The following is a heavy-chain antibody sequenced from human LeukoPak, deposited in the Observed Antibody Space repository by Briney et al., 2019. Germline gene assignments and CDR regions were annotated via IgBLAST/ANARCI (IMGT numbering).Heavy chain of an antibody. D-gene: IGHD6-19*01. J-gene: IGHJ5*02. CDR3: ARDRNSSGWYWLGMRGFDP. V-gene: IGHV3-21*01. CDR1: GFTFSSYS. CDR2: ISSSSSYI. Sequence: PGGSLRLSCAASGFTFSSYSMNWVRQAPGKGLEWVSSISSSSSYIYYADSVKGRFTISRDNAKNSLYLQMNSLRAEDTAVYYCARDRNSSGWYWLGMRGFDPWGQGTLVTVSS.